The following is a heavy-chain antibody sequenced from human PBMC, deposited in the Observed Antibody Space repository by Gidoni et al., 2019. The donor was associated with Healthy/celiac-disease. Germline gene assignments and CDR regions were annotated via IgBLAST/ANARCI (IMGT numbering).Heavy chain of an antibody. CDR2: SSGSGGRK. J-gene: IGHJ4*02. V-gene: IGHV3-23*01. CDR1: GFTFSSYA. Sequence: EVQLLESGGGLVQPGGSLRLSCAASGFTFSSYAMNWVRQAPGKGLEWVSASSGSGGRKYYADSVKGRFTISRDKSKNTLYLQMNSLRAEDTAVYYCAKERQLWFNLLDYWGQGTLVTVSS. CDR3: AKERQLWFNLLDY. D-gene: IGHD5-18*01.